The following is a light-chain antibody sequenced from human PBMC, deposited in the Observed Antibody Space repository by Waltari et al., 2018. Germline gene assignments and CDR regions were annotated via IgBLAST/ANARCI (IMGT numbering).Light chain of an antibody. V-gene: IGLV1-47*01. Sequence: QSVLTQPPSASAAPGQRVNISCSGSTSNIGNNFVYWYQQLPGTAPRLGLHRDSQRPAGIPDRFSGSKSGTSASLAISGLRSEDAADYYCASWDDILIGRLFGGGTKLTVL. CDR2: RDS. CDR3: ASWDDILIGRL. J-gene: IGLJ2*01. CDR1: TSNIGNNF.